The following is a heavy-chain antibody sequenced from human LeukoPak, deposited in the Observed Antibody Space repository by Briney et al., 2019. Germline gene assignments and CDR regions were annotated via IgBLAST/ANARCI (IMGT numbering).Heavy chain of an antibody. CDR2: INPSGGST. Sequence: ASVKVSCKASGYTFTSYYMHWVRQAPGQGLEWMGIINPSGGSTSYAQKFQGRVTMTRDTSTSTVYMELSSLRSEDTAVYYCAREEAPRYYYYGSGSYYNDYYYYYYMDVWGKGTTVTVSS. CDR1: GYTFTSYY. J-gene: IGHJ6*03. V-gene: IGHV1-46*01. CDR3: AREEAPRYYYYGSGSYYNDYYYYYYMDV. D-gene: IGHD3-10*01.